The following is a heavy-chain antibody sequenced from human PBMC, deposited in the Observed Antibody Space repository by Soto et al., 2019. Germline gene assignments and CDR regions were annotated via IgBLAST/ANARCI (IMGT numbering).Heavy chain of an antibody. J-gene: IGHJ4*02. CDR3: ARTSEEKLRTQKTTIDY. CDR1: GYTFTSYG. D-gene: IGHD1-26*01. Sequence: ASVKVSCKASGYTFTSYGISWVRQAPGQGLKWMGWISAYNGNTNYAQKLQGRVTMTTDTSTSTAYMELRSLRSDDTAVYYCARTSEEKLRTQKTTIDYWGQGTLVTVSS. V-gene: IGHV1-18*01. CDR2: ISAYNGNT.